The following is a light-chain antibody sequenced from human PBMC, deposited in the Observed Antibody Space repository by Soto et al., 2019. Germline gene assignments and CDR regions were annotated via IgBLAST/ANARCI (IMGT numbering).Light chain of an antibody. CDR3: QQYYSTPRT. CDR2: LAS. Sequence: DIVMTQSPDSLAVSLGERATINCKSSQSVLYSSNNKNYLAWYQQKPGQLPKLLIYLASTRESGVPDRFSGSGSGTDFTLTISSLQAEDVAVYYCQQYYSTPRTFGQGTKVEIK. CDR1: QSVLYSSNNKNY. V-gene: IGKV4-1*01. J-gene: IGKJ1*01.